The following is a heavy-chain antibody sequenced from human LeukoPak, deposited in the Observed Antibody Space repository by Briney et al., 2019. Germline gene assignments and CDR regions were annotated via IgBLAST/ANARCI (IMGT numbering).Heavy chain of an antibody. Sequence: GSLRLSCAASGFTSRSVAMSSVCPAPGKGLEWVSDISGSVGSTYYADSVKGRFTISRDNPKNTLYLQMNSLRAEDTAVYYCAKVGYCSSTSCPNDYWGQGTLVTVSS. J-gene: IGHJ4*02. V-gene: IGHV3-23*01. CDR3: AKVGYCSSTSCPNDY. CDR2: ISGSVGST. CDR1: GFTSRSVA. D-gene: IGHD2-2*01.